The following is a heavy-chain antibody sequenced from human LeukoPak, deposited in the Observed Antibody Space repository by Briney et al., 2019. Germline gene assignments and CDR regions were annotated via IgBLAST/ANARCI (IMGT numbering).Heavy chain of an antibody. V-gene: IGHV4-4*07. CDR2: IYTTGST. CDR3: ARLRFGERYMDV. CDR1: GGSTRNFY. Sequence: SEPLSLTCTVSGGSTRNFYWGWIRQPAGKGLEWIGRIYTTGSTNYSPSLKSRVTMSVDTSNNQFSLRLSSVTAADTAVYYCARLRFGERYMDVWGKGTTVIISS. J-gene: IGHJ6*03. D-gene: IGHD3-10*01.